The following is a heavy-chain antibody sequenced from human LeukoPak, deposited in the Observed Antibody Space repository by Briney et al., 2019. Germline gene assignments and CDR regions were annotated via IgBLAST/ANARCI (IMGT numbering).Heavy chain of an antibody. J-gene: IGHJ4*02. CDR3: ARVRYSSSPPDKYYFDY. D-gene: IGHD6-6*01. CDR1: GGSISSYY. V-gene: IGHV4-59*01. Sequence: SETLSLTCTVSGGSISSYYWSWIRQPPGKGLEWIGYIYYSGSTNYNPSLKSRVTISVDTSKNQFSLKLSSVTAADTAVYYCARVRYSSSPPDKYYFDYWGQGTLVTVSS. CDR2: IYYSGST.